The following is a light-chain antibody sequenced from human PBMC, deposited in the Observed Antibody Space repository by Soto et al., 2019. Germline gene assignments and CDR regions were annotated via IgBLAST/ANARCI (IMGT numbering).Light chain of an antibody. CDR1: QGISSY. CDR2: AAS. J-gene: IGKJ3*01. V-gene: IGKV1-9*01. CDR3: QTLYRYPLP. Sequence: DIQLTQSPSFLSASVGDRVTITCRASQGISSYLAWYQQKPGKAPKLLIYAASTLQSGVPSRFSGSGSGTELTSQNGRPQPEGFATYFRQTLYRYPLPFGPGTKGDSK.